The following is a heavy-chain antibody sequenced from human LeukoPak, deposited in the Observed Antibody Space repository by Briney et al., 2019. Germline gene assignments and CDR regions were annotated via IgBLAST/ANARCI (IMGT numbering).Heavy chain of an antibody. V-gene: IGHV3-9*01. CDR1: GFTFDDYA. D-gene: IGHD3-22*01. Sequence: GGSLRLSCAASGFTFDDYAMHWVRQAPGKGLEWVSGISWNSGSIGYADSVKGRFTISRDNAKNSLYLQVNSLRAEDTALYYCAKDATPNYYDSSGSLFDYWGQGTLVTVSS. J-gene: IGHJ4*02. CDR3: AKDATPNYYDSSGSLFDY. CDR2: ISWNSGSI.